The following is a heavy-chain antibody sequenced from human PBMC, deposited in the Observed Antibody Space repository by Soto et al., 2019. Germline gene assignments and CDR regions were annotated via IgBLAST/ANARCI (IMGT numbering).Heavy chain of an antibody. CDR2: ISVSGCST. Sequence: GGSLRLSCAASGFTFSSYAMSWVRQAPGKGLEWVSAISVSGCSTYYADSVKGRFTISRDNSKNTLYLQMNSLRAEDTAVYYCANQDCTNGVCYPNFDYWGQGTLVTVSS. CDR3: ANQDCTNGVCYPNFDY. V-gene: IGHV3-23*01. CDR1: GFTFSSYA. J-gene: IGHJ4*02. D-gene: IGHD2-8*01.